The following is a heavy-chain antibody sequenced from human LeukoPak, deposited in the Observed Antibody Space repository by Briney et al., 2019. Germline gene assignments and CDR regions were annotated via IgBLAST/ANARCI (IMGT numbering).Heavy chain of an antibody. J-gene: IGHJ4*02. CDR1: GGTFSSYA. V-gene: IGHV1-69*05. D-gene: IGHD5-24*01. CDR3: ARGGPSNGYNLGDLDY. CDR2: IIPIFGTA. Sequence: ASVKVSCKASGGTFSSYAISWVRQAPGQGLEWMGRIIPIFGTANYAQKFQGRVTITTDESRSTAYMELSSLRSEDTAVYYCARGGPSNGYNLGDLDYWGQGTLVTVSS.